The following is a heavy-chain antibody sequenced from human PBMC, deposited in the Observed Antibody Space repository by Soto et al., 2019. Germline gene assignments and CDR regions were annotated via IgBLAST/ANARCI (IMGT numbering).Heavy chain of an antibody. V-gene: IGHV3-21*01. CDR3: ARSRLQGYYYYGMDV. CDR2: ITSSSTYI. D-gene: IGHD5-18*01. J-gene: IGHJ6*02. CDR1: GFSFTTYS. Sequence: GGSLRLSCAASGFSFTTYSMNWVRQAPGKGLEWVSSITSSSTYIYYADSVKGRFTISRDNAKNSLFLQMNSLRAEDTAVYYCARSRLQGYYYYGMDVWGQGTTVTVSS.